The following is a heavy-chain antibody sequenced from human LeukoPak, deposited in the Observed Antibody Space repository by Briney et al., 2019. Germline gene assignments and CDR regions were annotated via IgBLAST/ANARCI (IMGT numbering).Heavy chain of an antibody. J-gene: IGHJ3*02. D-gene: IGHD3-22*01. Sequence: SETLSHTCAVYGGSFSGYYWGWIRQPPGKGLEWIGSIYYSGSTYYNPSLKSRVTISVDTSKNQFSLKLSSVTAADTAVYYCAREYYYDSSGYYLSGAFDIWGQGTMVTVSS. V-gene: IGHV4-34*01. CDR2: IYYSGST. CDR3: AREYYYDSSGYYLSGAFDI. CDR1: GGSFSGYY.